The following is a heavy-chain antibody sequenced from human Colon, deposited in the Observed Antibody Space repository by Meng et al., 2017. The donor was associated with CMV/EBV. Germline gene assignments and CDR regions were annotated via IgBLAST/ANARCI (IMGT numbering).Heavy chain of an antibody. J-gene: IGHJ4*02. V-gene: IGHV1-18*01. D-gene: IGHD6-6*01. CDR3: ARVYEYSSSWGSDY. CDR1: GYVFDLYG. Sequence: QVQLVQSGAEGKKPVASGKVSCKTSGYVFDLYGISWVRQAPGQGLEWMGWISADNRYTSYAQKLEGRVTMTRDTSTSTAYMELRSLRSDDTAVYYCARVYEYSSSWGSDYWGQGTLVTVSS. CDR2: ISADNRYT.